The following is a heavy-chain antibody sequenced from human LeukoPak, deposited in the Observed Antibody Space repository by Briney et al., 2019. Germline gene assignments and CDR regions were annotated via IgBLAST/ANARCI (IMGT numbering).Heavy chain of an antibody. V-gene: IGHV3-7*04. J-gene: IGHJ4*02. CDR3: AGGKRGYSYGLSY. CDR1: GFTFSSYW. CDR2: IKQDGSEK. D-gene: IGHD5-18*01. Sequence: GGSLRLSCAASGFTFSSYWMSWVRQAPGKGLEWVANIKQDGSEKYYVDSVKGRFSISRDNAKNSLYLQMNSLRAEDTAVYYCAGGKRGYSYGLSYWGQGTLVTVSS.